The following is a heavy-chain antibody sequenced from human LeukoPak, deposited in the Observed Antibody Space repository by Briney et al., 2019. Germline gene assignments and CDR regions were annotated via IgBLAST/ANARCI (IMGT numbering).Heavy chain of an antibody. CDR2: IIPIFGTA. CDR3: ARVGSIAGAVHYYYYYMDV. J-gene: IGHJ6*03. CDR1: RGTFSSYA. D-gene: IGHD2-15*01. Sequence: SVKVSCKASRGTFSSYAISWVRQAPGQGLEWMGGIIPIFGTANYAQKFQGRVTITADESTSTAYMELSSLRSEDTAVYYCARVGSIAGAVHYYYYYMDVWGKGTTVTVSS. V-gene: IGHV1-69*13.